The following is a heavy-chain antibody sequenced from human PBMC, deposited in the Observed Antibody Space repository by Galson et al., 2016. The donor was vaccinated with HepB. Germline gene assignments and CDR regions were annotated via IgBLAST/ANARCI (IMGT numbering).Heavy chain of an antibody. J-gene: IGHJ4*02. Sequence: SLRLSCAGSGFTFSRYGMPWVRQAPGKGLEWVAADSMDGRRKFYADSVKGRFTISRDTSNNMLFLQMDSLRPDDTAVYYCAKRHEYCPPVGCSVDYWGQGTLVSVSS. CDR3: AKRHEYCPPVGCSVDY. V-gene: IGHV3-30*18. CDR1: GFTFSRYG. D-gene: IGHD2/OR15-2a*01. CDR2: DSMDGRRK.